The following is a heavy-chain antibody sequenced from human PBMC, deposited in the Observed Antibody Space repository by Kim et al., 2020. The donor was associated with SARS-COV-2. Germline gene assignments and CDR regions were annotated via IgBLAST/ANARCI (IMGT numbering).Heavy chain of an antibody. CDR3: ARDQFYCTNGVCYGGGYYYYGMDV. V-gene: IGHV1-69*13. CDR2: IIPIFGTA. Sequence: SVKVSCKASGGTFSSYAISWVRQAPGQGLEWMGGIIPIFGTANYAQKFQGRVTITADESTSTAYMELSSLRSEDTAVYYCARDQFYCTNGVCYGGGYYYYGMDVWGQGTTVTVSS. D-gene: IGHD2-8*01. J-gene: IGHJ6*02. CDR1: GGTFSSYA.